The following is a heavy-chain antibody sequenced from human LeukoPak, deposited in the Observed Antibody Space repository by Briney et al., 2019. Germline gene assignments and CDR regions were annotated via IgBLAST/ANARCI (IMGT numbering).Heavy chain of an antibody. J-gene: IGHJ4*02. CDR3: ARGRERGSSSSFTDY. CDR2: INPNSGGT. CDR1: GYTFTGYY. D-gene: IGHD6-6*01. V-gene: IGHV1-2*04. Sequence: ASVKVSCKASGYTFTGYYMHWVRQAPGQGLEWMGWINPNSGGTNYAQKFQGWVTITRNTSISTTYMELSSLRFEDTAVYYCARGRERGSSSSFTDYWGQGTLVIVSS.